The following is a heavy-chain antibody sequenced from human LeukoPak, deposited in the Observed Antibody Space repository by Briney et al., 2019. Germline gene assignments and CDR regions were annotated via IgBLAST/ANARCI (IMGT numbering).Heavy chain of an antibody. D-gene: IGHD1-26*01. CDR1: GFTFSSYE. Sequence: GGSLRLSCAASGFTFSSYEMNWVRQAPGKGLEWVSYISSSGSTTYYADSVKGRFTISRDNSKNTLYLQMNSLRAEDTAVYYCAKDDGGSYYIYYYYMDVWGKGTTVTISS. V-gene: IGHV3-48*03. J-gene: IGHJ6*03. CDR2: ISSSGSTT. CDR3: AKDDGGSYYIYYYYMDV.